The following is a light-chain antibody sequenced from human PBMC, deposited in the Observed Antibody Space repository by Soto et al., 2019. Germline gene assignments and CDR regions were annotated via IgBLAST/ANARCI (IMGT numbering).Light chain of an antibody. Sequence: QSALTQPASVSGSPGQSITISCTGTSSDVGGYNSVSWYQHHPGEAPNLMIYEVTNRPSGVSNRFSGSKSGNTASLTISGLQAEDEADYYCSSFTSSSTWVFGGGTKVTAL. V-gene: IGLV2-14*01. CDR3: SSFTSSSTWV. CDR1: SSDVGGYNS. CDR2: EVT. J-gene: IGLJ3*02.